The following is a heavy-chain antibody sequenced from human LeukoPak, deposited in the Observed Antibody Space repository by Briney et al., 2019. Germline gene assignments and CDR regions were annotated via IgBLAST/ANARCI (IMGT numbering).Heavy chain of an antibody. J-gene: IGHJ6*03. CDR3: ARAGYGGNYYYYYYMDV. V-gene: IGHV1-46*01. Sequence: GASVKVSCKASGYTFTSYYMHWVRQAPGQGLEWMGIINPSGGSTSYAQKFQGRVTMTRDTSTSIVYMELSSLRSEDTAVYYCARAGYGGNYYYYYYMDVWGKGTTVTVSS. CDR1: GYTFTSYY. CDR2: INPSGGST. D-gene: IGHD4-23*01.